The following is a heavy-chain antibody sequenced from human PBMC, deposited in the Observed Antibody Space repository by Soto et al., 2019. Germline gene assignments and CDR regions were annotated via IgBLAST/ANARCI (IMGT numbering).Heavy chain of an antibody. V-gene: IGHV1-8*01. J-gene: IGHJ4*02. Sequence: GASVKVSCEASGYTFTSYDINWVRQATGQGLEWMGWMNPNSGNTGYAQKFQGRVTMTRNTFISTAYMELSSLRSEDTAVYYCARTAPYYDFWSGDYYFDYWCQGTLVTVSS. D-gene: IGHD3-3*01. CDR1: GYTFTSYD. CDR3: ARTAPYYDFWSGDYYFDY. CDR2: MNPNSGNT.